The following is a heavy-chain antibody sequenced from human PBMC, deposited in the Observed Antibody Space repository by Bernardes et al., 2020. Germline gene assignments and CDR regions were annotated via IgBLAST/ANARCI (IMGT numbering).Heavy chain of an antibody. CDR2: IYYSGST. V-gene: IGHV4-59*01. Sequence: SETLSVSCTVSGGSISSYYWSWIRQPPGKGLEWIGYIYYSGSTNYNPSLKSRVTISVDTSKNQFSLKLSSVTAADTAVYYCARAGSKNIVATIDYWGQGTLVTVSS. CDR1: GGSISSYY. J-gene: IGHJ4*02. D-gene: IGHD5-12*01. CDR3: ARAGSKNIVATIDY.